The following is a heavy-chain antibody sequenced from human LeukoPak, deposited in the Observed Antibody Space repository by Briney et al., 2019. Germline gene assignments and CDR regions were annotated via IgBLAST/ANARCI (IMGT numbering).Heavy chain of an antibody. J-gene: IGHJ4*02. D-gene: IGHD3-3*01. CDR2: IKKDGSET. CDR3: ARAIGIWSGYSY. Sequence: PGGSLRLSCAASGFTFNDYWMSWVRQAPGKGLEWVADIKKDGSETHYVDSVRGRFTISRDNAKNSLYLQMNSPRVEDTAVYYCARAIGIWSGYSYWGQGTLVTVSS. CDR1: GFTFNDYW. V-gene: IGHV3-7*04.